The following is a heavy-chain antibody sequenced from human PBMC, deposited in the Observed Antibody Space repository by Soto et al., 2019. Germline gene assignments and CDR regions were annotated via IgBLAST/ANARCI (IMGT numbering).Heavy chain of an antibody. V-gene: IGHV3-48*02. J-gene: IGHJ5*02. Sequence: XGSLRLSCAAAGFTFSTYSMNWVRQAPGKGLEWIAYITFSSSTTFYADSVKGRFTISRDNAKNSLYLQMNSLRDEDTCVYYCARDNGIEGSFDHWGQGTLVTVSS. CDR3: ARDNGIEGSFDH. CDR1: GFTFSTYS. CDR2: ITFSSSTT.